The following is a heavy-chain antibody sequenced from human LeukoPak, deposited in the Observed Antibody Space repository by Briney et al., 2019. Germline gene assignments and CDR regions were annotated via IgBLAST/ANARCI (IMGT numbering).Heavy chain of an antibody. CDR3: ARVFRFGVTTSYFDY. CDR2: IYYSGST. V-gene: IGHV4-39*07. Sequence: SETLSLTCTVSGGSISSSSYYWGWIRQPPGKGLEWIGSIYYSGSTYYNPSLKSRVTISVDTSKNQFSLKLSSVTAADTAVYYCARVFRFGVTTSYFDYWGQGTLVTVSS. D-gene: IGHD4-17*01. J-gene: IGHJ4*02. CDR1: GGSISSSSYY.